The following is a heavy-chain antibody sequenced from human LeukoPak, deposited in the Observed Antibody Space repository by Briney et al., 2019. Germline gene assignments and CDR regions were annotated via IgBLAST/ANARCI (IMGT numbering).Heavy chain of an antibody. CDR3: ATRGPFYGSGSYYDAFDI. CDR2: FDPEDGET. V-gene: IGHV1-24*01. J-gene: IGHJ3*02. CDR1: GYTLTELS. Sequence: ASVKVSCKVSGYTLTELSMHWVRQAPGKGLEWMGGFDPEDGETIYAQKFQGRVTMTEDTSTDTAYMQLSSLRSEDTAVYYCATRGPFYGSGSYYDAFDIWGQGTMVTVSS. D-gene: IGHD3-10*01.